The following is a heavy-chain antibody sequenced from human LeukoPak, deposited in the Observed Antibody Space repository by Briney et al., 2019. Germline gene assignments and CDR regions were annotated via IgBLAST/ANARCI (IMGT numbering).Heavy chain of an antibody. Sequence: SETLSLTCAVSGGSFSGYYWSWIRQPPGKGLEWIGEINHSGSTNYNPSLKSRVTISVDTSKNQFSLKLSSVTAADTAVYYCARRGGWNYGGSWFDPWGQGTLVTVSS. V-gene: IGHV4-34*01. D-gene: IGHD1-7*01. CDR1: GGSFSGYY. CDR3: ARRGGWNYGGSWFDP. CDR2: INHSGST. J-gene: IGHJ5*02.